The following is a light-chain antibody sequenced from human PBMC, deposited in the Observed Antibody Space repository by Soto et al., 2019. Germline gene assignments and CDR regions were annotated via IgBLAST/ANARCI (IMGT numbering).Light chain of an antibody. V-gene: IGLV2-14*01. CDR1: SSDVGGYNY. Sequence: QSVLTQPASVSGSAGQSITISCTGTSSDVGGYNYVSWYQQHPGKAPKLMIYEVSNRPSGVSNRFSGSKSGNTASLTISGXQAEDEADYYCSSYISRSRVFGTGTKVHRP. CDR3: SSYISRSRV. J-gene: IGLJ1*01. CDR2: EVS.